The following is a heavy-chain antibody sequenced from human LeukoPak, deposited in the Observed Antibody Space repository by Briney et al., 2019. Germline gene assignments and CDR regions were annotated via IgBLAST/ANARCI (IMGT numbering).Heavy chain of an antibody. CDR3: AKAYHTQAGDAIDY. J-gene: IGHJ4*02. V-gene: IGHV3-30*02. CDR2: IRYDGSNK. CDR1: GFTFSSYG. Sequence: GGSLRLSCAASGFTFSSYGMHWVRQAPGKGLEWVAFIRYDGSNKYYADSVKGRFTISRDNSKNSLYLQMNSLRTEDTALYYCAKAYHTQAGDAIDYWGQGTLVTVSS. D-gene: IGHD3-10*01.